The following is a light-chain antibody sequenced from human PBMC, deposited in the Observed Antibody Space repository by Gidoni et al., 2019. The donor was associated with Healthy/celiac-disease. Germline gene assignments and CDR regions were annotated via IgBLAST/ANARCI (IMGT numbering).Light chain of an antibody. V-gene: IGLV2-11*01. CDR2: DVS. CDR3: CSYAGSSSV. CDR1: SSDVGGYNY. J-gene: IGLJ1*01. Sequence: QSALTQPRSVSGSPGQSVTISCTGTSSDVGGYNYVSWYQQHPGKAPKLMIYDVSKRPSGVTDRFSGSKSGNTASLTISGLQAEDEADYYCCSYAGSSSVFGTGTKVTVL.